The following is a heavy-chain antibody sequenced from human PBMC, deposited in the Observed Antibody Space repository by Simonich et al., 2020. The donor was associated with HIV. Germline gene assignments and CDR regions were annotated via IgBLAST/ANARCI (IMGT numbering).Heavy chain of an antibody. CDR1: GGTFSSFA. CDR2: NTPNCGTA. J-gene: IGHJ4*02. Sequence: QVQLVQSGAEVKKPGSSVKVSCKASGGTFSSFAISWVRQAPGLGLEWVGGNTPNCGTAKYAQMFQGRVTITADESTSTAYMELSSLRSEDTGIYYCARKGGGRGVYYFDYWGQGTLVTVSS. CDR3: ARKGGGRGVYYFDY. V-gene: IGHV1-69*13. D-gene: IGHD3-10*01.